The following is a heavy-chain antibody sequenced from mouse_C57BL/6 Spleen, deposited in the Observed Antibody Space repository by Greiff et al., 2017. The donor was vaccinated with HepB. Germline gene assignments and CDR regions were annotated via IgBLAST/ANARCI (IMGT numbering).Heavy chain of an antibody. Sequence: QVQLKQSGAELVRPGASVTLSCKASGYTFTDYEMHWVKQTPVHGLEWIGAIDPETGGTAYNQKFKGKAILTADKSSSTAYMELRSLTSEDSAVYYCTREMITTVVAKAYWGQGTLVTVSA. CDR3: TREMITTVVAKAY. CDR2: IDPETGGT. V-gene: IGHV1-15*01. CDR1: GYTFTDYE. J-gene: IGHJ3*01. D-gene: IGHD1-1*01.